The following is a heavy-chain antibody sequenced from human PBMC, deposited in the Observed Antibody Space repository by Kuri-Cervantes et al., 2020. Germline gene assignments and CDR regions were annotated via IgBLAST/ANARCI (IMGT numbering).Heavy chain of an antibody. V-gene: IGHV1-2*02. J-gene: IGHJ4*02. D-gene: IGHD1-26*01. CDR2: INPNSGGT. CDR1: GYTFTGYY. CDR3: ARDLGGKGNWELLGNS. Sequence: ASVKVSCKASGYTFTGYYMHWVRQAPGQGLEWMGWINPNSGGTNYAQKFQGRVTMTRDTSISTAYMGLSRLRSDDTAVYYCARDLGGKGNWELLGNSWGQGTLVTVSS.